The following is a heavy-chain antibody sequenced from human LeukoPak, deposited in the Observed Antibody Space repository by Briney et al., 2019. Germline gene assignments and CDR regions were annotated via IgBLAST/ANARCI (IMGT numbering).Heavy chain of an antibody. D-gene: IGHD5-12*01. V-gene: IGHV3-21*01. J-gene: IGHJ4*02. CDR3: ARVRGAITYSDY. Sequence: GGSLRLSCAASGFTFSTYSMNWVRQAPGKGLEWVSSISSSGDFIYYADSVKSRFTISRDNAENSLYLQMNSLRAEDTAVYYCARVRGAITYSDYWGQGTLVTVSS. CDR2: ISSSGDFI. CDR1: GFTFSTYS.